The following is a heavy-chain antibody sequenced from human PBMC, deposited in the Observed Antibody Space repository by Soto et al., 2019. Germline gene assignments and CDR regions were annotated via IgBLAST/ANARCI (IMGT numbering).Heavy chain of an antibody. CDR2: IWYDGSNK. Sequence: QVQLVESGGGVVQPGRSLRLSCAASGFTFSSYGMHWVRQAPGKGLEWVAVIWYDGSNKYYADSVKGRFTISRDNSKNTQDLQMNSLRAEDTAVYYCARDGSSRCGSCYISACGDFDYWGQGTLVTVSS. D-gene: IGHD2-15*01. V-gene: IGHV3-33*01. CDR3: ARDGSSRCGSCYISACGDFDY. CDR1: GFTFSSYG. J-gene: IGHJ4*02.